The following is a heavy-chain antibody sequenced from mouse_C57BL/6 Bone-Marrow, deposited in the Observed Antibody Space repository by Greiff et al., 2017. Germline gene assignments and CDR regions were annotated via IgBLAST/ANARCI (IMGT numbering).Heavy chain of an antibody. J-gene: IGHJ4*01. CDR3: ARGRALYAMDY. D-gene: IGHD3-1*01. V-gene: IGHV1-7*01. CDR1: GYTFTSYW. Sequence: QVQLQQSGAELAKPGASVKLSCKASGYTFTSYWMHWVKQRPGQGLEWIGYINPSSGYTKYNQKFKDKATLTADNSASTAYMQVITQTYEVSAVYYCARGRALYAMDYWGQGTTVTVSS. CDR2: INPSSGYT.